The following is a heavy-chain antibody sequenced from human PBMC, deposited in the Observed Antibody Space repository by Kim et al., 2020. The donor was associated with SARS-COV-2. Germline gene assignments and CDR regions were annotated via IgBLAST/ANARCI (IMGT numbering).Heavy chain of an antibody. CDR2: IYITGNT. V-gene: IGHV3-53*01. CDR1: GFVVSSND. CDR3: ARYNWNDTPIDY. J-gene: IGHJ4*02. Sequence: GGSLRLSCAASGFVVSSNDMAWVRQAPGKGLEWVSAIYITGNTYYADSVKGRFTISRDNSKNTLYLQMNSLRADDTAMYYYARYNWNDTPIDYWGQGALVTVSS. D-gene: IGHD1-20*01.